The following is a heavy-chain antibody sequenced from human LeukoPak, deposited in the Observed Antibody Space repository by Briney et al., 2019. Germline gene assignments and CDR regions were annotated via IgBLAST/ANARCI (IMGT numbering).Heavy chain of an antibody. CDR1: GGSINGYY. J-gene: IGHJ4*02. CDR3: ARHEVVTGDLSPLFYYFDY. D-gene: IGHD7-27*01. Sequence: SETLSLTCTVSGGSINGYYWSWIRQPPGKGLEWMGYIYYSGSTNYNPSLKSRVTISVDTSKNQISLKLSSVTAADTAVYYCARHEVVTGDLSPLFYYFDYWGQGTLVTVSS. V-gene: IGHV4-59*08. CDR2: IYYSGST.